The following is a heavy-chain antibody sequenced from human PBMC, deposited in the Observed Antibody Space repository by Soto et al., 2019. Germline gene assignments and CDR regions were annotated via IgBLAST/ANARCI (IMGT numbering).Heavy chain of an antibody. CDR1: GYTFTGYY. V-gene: IGHV1-2*04. CDR3: ARGLIYDSSGYYFDY. D-gene: IGHD3-22*01. Sequence: ASVKVSCKASGYTFTGYYMHWVRRAPGQGLEWMGWINPNSGGTNYAQKFQGWVTMTRDTSTSTVYMELSSLRSEDTAVYYCARGLIYDSSGYYFDYWGQGTLVTVPQ. CDR2: INPNSGGT. J-gene: IGHJ4*02.